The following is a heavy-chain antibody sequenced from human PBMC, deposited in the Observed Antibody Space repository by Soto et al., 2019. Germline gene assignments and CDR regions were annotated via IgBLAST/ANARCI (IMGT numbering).Heavy chain of an antibody. CDR2: ISYDGSNK. CDR3: ARDYGDEVYYYYGMDV. Sequence: PGGSLRLSCAASGFTFSSYAMHWVRQAPGKGLEWVAVISYDGSNKYYADSVKGRFTISRDNSKNTLYLQMNSLRAEDTAVYYCARDYGDEVYYYYGMDVWGQGTTVTVSS. V-gene: IGHV3-30-3*01. CDR1: GFTFSSYA. J-gene: IGHJ6*02. D-gene: IGHD4-17*01.